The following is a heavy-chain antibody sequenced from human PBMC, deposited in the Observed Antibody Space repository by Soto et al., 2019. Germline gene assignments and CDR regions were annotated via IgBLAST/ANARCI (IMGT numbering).Heavy chain of an antibody. D-gene: IGHD6-6*01. CDR3: ARDLIAARHNWFDP. Sequence: ASVKVSCKASGYTFTSYGISWVRQAPGQGLEWMGWISAYNGNINYAQKLQGRVTMTTDTSTSTAYTELRSLRSDDTAVYYCARDLIAARHNWFDPWGHGTLVTVSS. J-gene: IGHJ5*02. V-gene: IGHV1-18*01. CDR2: ISAYNGNI. CDR1: GYTFTSYG.